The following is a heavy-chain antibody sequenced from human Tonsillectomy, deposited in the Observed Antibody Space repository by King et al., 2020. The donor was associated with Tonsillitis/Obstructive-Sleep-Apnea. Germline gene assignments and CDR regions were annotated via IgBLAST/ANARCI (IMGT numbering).Heavy chain of an antibody. CDR2: IYYSGTT. V-gene: IGHV4-39*01. J-gene: IGHJ6*03. Sequence: QMQLQESGPGLVKPSETLSLTCTVSGGSVSSRDYYWGWIRQPPGKGLEWIGTIYYSGTTYYNPPLKSRVTISVATSKNQFSLNLNSVTAADTAVYYCERHARDSSWGDYFYYMDVWGKGTTVTVSS. CDR1: GGSVSSRDYY. CDR3: ERHARDSSWGDYFYYMDV. D-gene: IGHD6-6*01.